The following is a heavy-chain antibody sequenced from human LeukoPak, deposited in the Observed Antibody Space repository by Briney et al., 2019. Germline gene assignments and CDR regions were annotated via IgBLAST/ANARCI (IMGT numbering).Heavy chain of an antibody. D-gene: IGHD6-19*01. CDR3: ARDMSAVAGTVY. CDR2: IIPIFGTA. J-gene: IGHJ4*02. CDR1: GGTFSSYA. V-gene: IGHV1-69*13. Sequence: SVKVSCKASGGTFSSYAISWVRQAPGRGLEWMGGIIPIFGTANYAQKFQGRVTITADESTSTAYMELSSLRSEDTAVYYCARDMSAVAGTVYWGQGTLVTVSS.